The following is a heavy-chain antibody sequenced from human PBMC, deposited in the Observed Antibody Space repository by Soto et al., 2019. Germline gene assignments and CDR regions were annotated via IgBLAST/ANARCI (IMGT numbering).Heavy chain of an antibody. D-gene: IGHD3-3*02. CDR1: GFNFNVAW. Sequence: EGQLVESGGRLVEPGGSLRLSCAASGFNFNVAWMNWVRQAPGKGLEWLGRIKSKDGGETTEYVAFVKGRFTISRDDSKNTLYLQMNSLKSEDTAVYYCTKVLALPPNDAFDIWGQGTMVTVSS. V-gene: IGHV3-15*01. CDR3: TKVLALPPNDAFDI. J-gene: IGHJ3*02. CDR2: IKSKDGGETT.